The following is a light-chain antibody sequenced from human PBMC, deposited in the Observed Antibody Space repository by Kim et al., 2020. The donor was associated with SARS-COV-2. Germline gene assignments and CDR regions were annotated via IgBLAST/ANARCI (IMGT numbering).Light chain of an antibody. Sequence: SLSPGDRATLSCRASQSVSSYLAWYQQKPDQAPRLLIYDASNRATGIPARFSGSGSGTDFTLTISSLEPEDFAVYYCQQRSNWVTFGQGTRLEIK. V-gene: IGKV3-11*01. CDR2: DAS. J-gene: IGKJ5*01. CDR1: QSVSSY. CDR3: QQRSNWVT.